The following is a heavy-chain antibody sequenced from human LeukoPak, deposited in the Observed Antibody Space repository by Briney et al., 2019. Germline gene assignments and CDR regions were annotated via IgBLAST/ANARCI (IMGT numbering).Heavy chain of an antibody. CDR3: VKDVSDDSKGSWYFDL. CDR1: GFAFGSSS. J-gene: IGHJ2*01. D-gene: IGHD3-22*01. Sequence: GESLRLSCDAAGFAFGSSSMNWVRQAPGKGLEWVASISRTGAYIYYADSVQGRFIISRDNANSSLYLTMRSLRAEDTALYYCVKDVSDDSKGSWYFDLWGRGTLVTVSS. CDR2: ISRTGAYI. V-gene: IGHV3-21*01.